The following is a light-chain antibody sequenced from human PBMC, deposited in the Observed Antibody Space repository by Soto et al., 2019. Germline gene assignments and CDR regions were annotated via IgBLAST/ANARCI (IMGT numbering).Light chain of an antibody. CDR3: CSYAGSSTYV. CDR2: EGS. J-gene: IGLJ1*01. Sequence: QSVLTQPASVSGSPGQSITTSCTGTSSDVGTYNLVSWYQHHPGKAPKLMIYEGSKRPSGVSNRFSGSKSGNTASLTISGLQAEDEADYYCCSYAGSSTYVFXXGT. CDR1: SSDVGTYNL. V-gene: IGLV2-23*01.